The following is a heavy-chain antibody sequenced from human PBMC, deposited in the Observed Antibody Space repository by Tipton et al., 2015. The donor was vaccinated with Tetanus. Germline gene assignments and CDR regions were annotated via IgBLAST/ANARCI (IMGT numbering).Heavy chain of an antibody. J-gene: IGHJ4*02. V-gene: IGHV4-30-2*03. CDR1: GGSVSSGAYC. CDR3: ARHQSGYFTPFDY. Sequence: TLSLTCTVSGGSVSSGAYCWSWIRQHPGKGLEWIGSIYESGDTYYIPSLKSRVTISVDTSTNQFSLTLNSMAAADTGVYYCARHQSGYFTPFDYWGQGKLVTVSS. CDR2: IYESGDT. D-gene: IGHD3-3*01.